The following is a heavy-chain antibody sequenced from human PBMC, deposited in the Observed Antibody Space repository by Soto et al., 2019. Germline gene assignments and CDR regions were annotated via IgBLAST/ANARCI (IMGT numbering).Heavy chain of an antibody. Sequence: QVQLQESGPGLVKPSETLSLTCTVSGGSISSYYWSWIRQPPGKGLEWIGYIYYSGSTNYNPSLKSRVTISVDTSKNQFSLKLSSVTAADTAVYYCARHNLINWDPSWFDPWGQGTLVTVSS. CDR3: ARHNLINWDPSWFDP. V-gene: IGHV4-59*08. J-gene: IGHJ5*02. CDR2: IYYSGST. CDR1: GGSISSYY. D-gene: IGHD1-1*01.